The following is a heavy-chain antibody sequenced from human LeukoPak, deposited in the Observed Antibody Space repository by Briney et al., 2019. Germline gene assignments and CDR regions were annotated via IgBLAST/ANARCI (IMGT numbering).Heavy chain of an antibody. Sequence: PGGSLRLSCAASGFTFSSYEMNWVRQAPGKGLEWVSYISSSGSTIYYADSVKGRFTISRDNAKNSLYLQMNSLRAEDTAVYYCARSHWLHAFDIWGQGTMVTVSS. CDR2: ISSSGSTI. V-gene: IGHV3-48*03. D-gene: IGHD3-9*01. CDR1: GFTFSSYE. CDR3: ARSHWLHAFDI. J-gene: IGHJ3*02.